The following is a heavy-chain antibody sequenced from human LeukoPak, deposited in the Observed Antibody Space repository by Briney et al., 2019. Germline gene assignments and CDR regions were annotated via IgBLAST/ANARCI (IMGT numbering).Heavy chain of an antibody. Sequence: GGSLRLSCAASGFTFSSYGMHWVRQAPGKGLEWVAIISYDGTNKYFADSVKGRFTISRDNSKNTLYLHMNSLRTEDTAVYYCARRYFDLWGRGTLVTVSS. CDR3: ARRYFDL. J-gene: IGHJ2*01. V-gene: IGHV3-30*03. CDR1: GFTFSSYG. CDR2: ISYDGTNK.